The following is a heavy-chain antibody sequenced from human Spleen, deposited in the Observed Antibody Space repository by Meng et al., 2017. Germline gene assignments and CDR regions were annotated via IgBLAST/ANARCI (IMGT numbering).Heavy chain of an antibody. CDR2: IICYNGNT. V-gene: IGHV1-8*01. J-gene: IGHJ3*02. CDR3: ARVSDSGSYDDAFDI. Sequence: ASVKVSCKAFGYTFISYGISWVRQAPGQGPEWMGGIICYNGNTDYAQKFQGRVTMTRNTSISTAYMELSSLRSEDTAVYYCARVSDSGSYDDAFDIWGQGTMVTVSS. D-gene: IGHD1-26*01. CDR1: GYTFISYG.